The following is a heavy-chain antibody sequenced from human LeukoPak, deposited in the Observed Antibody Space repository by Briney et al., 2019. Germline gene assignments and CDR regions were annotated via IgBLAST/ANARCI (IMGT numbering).Heavy chain of an antibody. V-gene: IGHV1-69*05. CDR2: IIPIFGTA. Sequence: GASVKVSCKASGGTFSSYAISWVRQAPGQGLEWMGRIIPIFGTANYAQKFQGRVTITTDESTSTAYMELSSLRSEDTAVYYCASGGDYIIQDAFDIWGHGTMVTVSS. D-gene: IGHD4-17*01. J-gene: IGHJ3*02. CDR3: ASGGDYIIQDAFDI. CDR1: GGTFSSYA.